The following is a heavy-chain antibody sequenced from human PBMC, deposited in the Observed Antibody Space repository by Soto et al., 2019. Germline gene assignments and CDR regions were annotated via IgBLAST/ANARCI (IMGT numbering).Heavy chain of an antibody. CDR3: ESDGQDYYDSSGLDY. V-gene: IGHV1-18*01. CDR2: ISAYNGNT. D-gene: IGHD3-22*01. J-gene: IGHJ4*02. CDR1: GYTFTSYG. Sequence: ASVKVSCKASGYTFTSYGISWVRQAPGQGLEWMGWISAYNGNTNYAQKLQGRVTMTTDTSTSTAYMELRSLRSDDTAVYYCESDGQDYYDSSGLDYWGQGTLVTVSS.